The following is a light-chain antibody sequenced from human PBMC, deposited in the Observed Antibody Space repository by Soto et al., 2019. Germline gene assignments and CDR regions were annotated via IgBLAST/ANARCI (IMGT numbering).Light chain of an antibody. Sequence: EIVLTQSPGTLSLSPGERATLSCRASQSVSSSYLAWYQQKPGQAPRLLIYGASSRATGIPDRFSGSGSGTDFTLTISRLQPDYFALYYCQQYGSSPLTFGGGTKVEIK. CDR3: QQYGSSPLT. CDR1: QSVSSSY. CDR2: GAS. V-gene: IGKV3-20*01. J-gene: IGKJ4*01.